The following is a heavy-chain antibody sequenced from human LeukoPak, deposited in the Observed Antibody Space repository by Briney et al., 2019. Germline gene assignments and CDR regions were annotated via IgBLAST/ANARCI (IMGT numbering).Heavy chain of an antibody. J-gene: IGHJ4*02. CDR2: ISYDGSNK. V-gene: IGHV3-30-3*01. CDR3: ARDALYYDSSGFLDY. CDR1: GFTFSSYA. D-gene: IGHD3-22*01. Sequence: PGGSLRLSCAASGFTFSSYAMHWVRQAPGKGLEWVAVISYDGSNKYYADSVKGRFTISRDNSKNTLYPQMNSLRAEDTAVYYCARDALYYDSSGFLDYWGQGTLVTVSS.